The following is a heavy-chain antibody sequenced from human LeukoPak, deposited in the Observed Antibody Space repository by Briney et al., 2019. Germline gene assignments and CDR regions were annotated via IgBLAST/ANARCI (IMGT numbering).Heavy chain of an antibody. Sequence: SETLSLTCTLSAGSISRYFWSWIRQPPGNGMEWIGYIYYSGSTNYNPSLKRRVTISVDTSKNQFSLKLSSVTAADTAVYYWARAPKGYYYDSSGYNAFDIWGQGTMVTVSS. CDR1: AGSISRYF. D-gene: IGHD3-22*01. J-gene: IGHJ3*02. V-gene: IGHV4-59*01. CDR3: ARAPKGYYYDSSGYNAFDI. CDR2: IYYSGST.